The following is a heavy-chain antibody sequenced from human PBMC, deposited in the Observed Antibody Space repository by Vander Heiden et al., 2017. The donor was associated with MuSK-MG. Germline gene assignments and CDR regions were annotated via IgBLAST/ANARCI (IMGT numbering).Heavy chain of an antibody. CDR2: INSDGSIT. Sequence: EVQLLESGGGLVQPGGSLRLSCAASGFTFSNYWMHWVRKAPGKGLVWVSRINSDGSITNYAESVKGRFTISRDNAKNTLYLKMNSLRAEDMAVYYCAREGPIFGGQGTLVTVSS. CDR1: GFTFSNYW. CDR3: AREGPIF. D-gene: IGHD3-3*01. V-gene: IGHV3-74*01. J-gene: IGHJ4*02.